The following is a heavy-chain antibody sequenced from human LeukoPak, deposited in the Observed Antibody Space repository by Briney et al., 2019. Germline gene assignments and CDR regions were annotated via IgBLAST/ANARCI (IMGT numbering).Heavy chain of an antibody. CDR1: GGTFSSYA. CDR2: IIPIFGTA. D-gene: IGHD2-2*01. V-gene: IGHV1-69*13. CDR3: ARFQSDIVVVPAASAGYYYGMDV. J-gene: IGHJ6*02. Sequence: ASVKVSCKASGGTFSSYAISWVRQAPGQGLEWMGGIIPIFGTANYAQKFQGRVTITADESTSTAYMELSSLRSEDTAVYYCARFQSDIVVVPAASAGYYYGMDVWGQGTTVTVSS.